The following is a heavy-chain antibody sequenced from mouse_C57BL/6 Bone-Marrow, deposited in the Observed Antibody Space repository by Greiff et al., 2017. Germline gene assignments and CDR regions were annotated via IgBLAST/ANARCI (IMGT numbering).Heavy chain of an antibody. CDR3: ARDQGGSPDY. V-gene: IGHV5-4*01. CDR2: ISDGGSYT. Sequence: EVKLVESGGGLVKPGGSLTLSCAASGFTISSDALSWVRQPPENRQAWVATISDGGSYTYYPDNVKGRFTISRDTAKNYLYLQMSHLKSEDTAMYYCARDQGGSPDYWGQGTSLTVSS. D-gene: IGHD1-1*01. J-gene: IGHJ2*02. CDR1: GFTISSDA.